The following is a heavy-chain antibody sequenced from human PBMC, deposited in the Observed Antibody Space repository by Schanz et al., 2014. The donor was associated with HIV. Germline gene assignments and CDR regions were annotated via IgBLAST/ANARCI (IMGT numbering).Heavy chain of an antibody. CDR3: ARGSWYSSGWYDDYYYYEVDV. D-gene: IGHD6-19*01. CDR1: GFTFSAYW. CDR2: INEDGSEK. J-gene: IGHJ6*02. Sequence: EVQLVESGGDLVQPGRSLRLSCAASGFTFSAYWMTWVRQAPGKGLEWEANINEDGSEKYYVESVKGRFTISRDIAKNSLYLQMNSLRAEDTAVYFCARGSWYSSGWYDDYYYYEVDVWGQGTTVTVSS. V-gene: IGHV3-7*01.